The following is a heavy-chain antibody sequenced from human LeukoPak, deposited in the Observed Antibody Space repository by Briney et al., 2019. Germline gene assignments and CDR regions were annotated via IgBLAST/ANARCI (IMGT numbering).Heavy chain of an antibody. CDR3: ARVKTDYDWFDP. Sequence: ASGKVSCKASGYTFTGYYMHWVRQAPGQGLEWMGWINPNSGGTNYAQKFQGRVTMTRDTSISTAYMELSRLRSDDTAVYYCARVKTDYDWFDPWGQGTLVTVSS. CDR1: GYTFTGYY. D-gene: IGHD3-16*01. V-gene: IGHV1-2*02. J-gene: IGHJ5*02. CDR2: INPNSGGT.